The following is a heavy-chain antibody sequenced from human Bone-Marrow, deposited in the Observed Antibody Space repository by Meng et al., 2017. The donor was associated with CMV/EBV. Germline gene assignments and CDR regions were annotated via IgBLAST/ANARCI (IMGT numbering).Heavy chain of an antibody. CDR1: GGTFSSYA. V-gene: IGHV1-69*05. J-gene: IGHJ3*02. CDR2: IIPIFGTA. D-gene: IGHD3-3*01. Sequence: SVKVSCKASGGTFSSYAISWVRQAPGQGLEWMGGIIPIFGTANYAQKFQGRVTITTDESTSTAYLQWSSLKASDTAMYYCARRCITIFGVVDDAFDIWGQGTMVTVSS. CDR3: ARRCITIFGVVDDAFDI.